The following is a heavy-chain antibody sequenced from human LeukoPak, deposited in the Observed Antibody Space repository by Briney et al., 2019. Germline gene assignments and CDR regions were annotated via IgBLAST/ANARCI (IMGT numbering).Heavy chain of an antibody. CDR1: GYTFTYRY. D-gene: IGHD2-2*02. V-gene: IGHV1-45*02. CDR3: ASPSSRCSSTSCYTFDI. Sequence: EASVKVSCKASGYTFTYRYLHWVRQAPGQALEWMGWITPFNGNTNYAQKFQDRVTITRDRSMSTAYMELSSLRSEDTAMYYCASPSSRCSSTSCYTFDIWGQGTMVTVSS. J-gene: IGHJ3*02. CDR2: ITPFNGNT.